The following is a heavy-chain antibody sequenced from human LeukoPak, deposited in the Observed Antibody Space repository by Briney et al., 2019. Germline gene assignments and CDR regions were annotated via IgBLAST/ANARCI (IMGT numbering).Heavy chain of an antibody. D-gene: IGHD1-26*01. CDR3: VRDNTIVGASNWFDP. V-gene: IGHV1-2*02. Sequence: RASVKVSCKASGYTFTGYYMHWVRQAPGQGVEWMGWINTNSGGTNYAQKFQGRVTMTRDTSISTAYMELSRLRSDDTAVYYCVRDNTIVGASNWFDPWGQGTLVTVSS. CDR2: INTNSGGT. CDR1: GYTFTGYY. J-gene: IGHJ5*02.